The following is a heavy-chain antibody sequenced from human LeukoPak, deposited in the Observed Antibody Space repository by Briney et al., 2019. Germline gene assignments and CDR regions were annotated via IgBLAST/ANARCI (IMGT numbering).Heavy chain of an antibody. D-gene: IGHD3-3*01. CDR1: GFTFSSYS. CDR2: IRYDGSNK. Sequence: GGSLRLSCAASGFTFSSYSMNWVRQAPGKGLEWVAFIRYDGSNKYYADSVKGRFTISRDNSKNTLYLQMNSLRAEDTAVYYCAKDPTIFGVVIYYFDYWGQGTLVTVSS. J-gene: IGHJ4*02. CDR3: AKDPTIFGVVIYYFDY. V-gene: IGHV3-30*02.